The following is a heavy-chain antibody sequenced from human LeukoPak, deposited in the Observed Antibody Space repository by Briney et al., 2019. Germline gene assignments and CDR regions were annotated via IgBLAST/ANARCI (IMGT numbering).Heavy chain of an antibody. CDR3: ARARHGYIYGYRPNELGHFFDY. V-gene: IGHV4-34*01. CDR1: GGSFSGYY. Sequence: SETLSLTCAVYGGSFSGYYWSWIRQPPAKGLEWIGEINHRGSTNYNPSLKSRVTISLDTSKNQFSLKLSSVTAADTAVYYCARARHGYIYGYRPNELGHFFDYWGQGTLVTVSS. D-gene: IGHD5-18*01. J-gene: IGHJ4*02. CDR2: INHRGST.